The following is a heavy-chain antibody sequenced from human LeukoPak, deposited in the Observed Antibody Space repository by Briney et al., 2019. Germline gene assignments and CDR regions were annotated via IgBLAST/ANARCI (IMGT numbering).Heavy chain of an antibody. V-gene: IGHV3-53*01. CDR2: IYSGGST. J-gene: IGHJ4*02. CDR3: ARAPNVGATSD. Sequence: GGSLRLSCAASGFTVSSNYMSWVRQAPGKGLEWVSVIYSGGSTYYVDSVKGRFTISRDNSKNTLHLQMNSLRAEDTAVYYCARAPNVGATSDWGQGTLVTVSS. CDR1: GFTVSSNY. D-gene: IGHD1-26*01.